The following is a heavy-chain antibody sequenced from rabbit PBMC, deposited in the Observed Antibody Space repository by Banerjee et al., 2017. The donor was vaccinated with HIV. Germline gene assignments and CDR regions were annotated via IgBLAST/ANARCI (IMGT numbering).Heavy chain of an antibody. CDR2: ISTGSGTT. Sequence: QEQLEESGGDLVKPEGSLTLTCTASGFSFSSSYYMCWVRQAPGKGLEWIGCISTGSGTTYYASWAKGRLTISKISSTTVTLQMTSLTAADTATYFCARYYIYPAGLWGPGTLVTVS. V-gene: IGHV1S45*01. J-gene: IGHJ4*01. D-gene: IGHD6-1*01. CDR3: ARYYIYPAGL. CDR1: GFSFSSSYY.